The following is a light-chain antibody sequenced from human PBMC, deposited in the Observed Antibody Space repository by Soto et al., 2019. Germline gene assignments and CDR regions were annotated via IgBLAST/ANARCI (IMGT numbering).Light chain of an antibody. Sequence: QSVLTQPPSASGTPGQRVTISCSGSSSNIGSNTVNWYQQLPGTAPKLLIYSNNQRPSGVPDRFSGSKSGTSASLAISGRQSEDVAEYYCAAWDDSLNGGVFGGGTQLTVL. CDR2: SNN. V-gene: IGLV1-44*01. J-gene: IGLJ3*02. CDR3: AAWDDSLNGGV. CDR1: SSNIGSNT.